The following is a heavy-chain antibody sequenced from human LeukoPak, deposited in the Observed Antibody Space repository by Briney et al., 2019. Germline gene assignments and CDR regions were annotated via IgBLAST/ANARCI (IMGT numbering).Heavy chain of an antibody. Sequence: GGSLRLSCAASGFTFSSYWMHWVRQDPGKGLEWVSAISGSGGSTYYADSVKGRFTISRDNSKNTLYLQMNSLRAEDTAVYYCAKRTPEGAAAGKGYFDYWGQGTLVTVSS. J-gene: IGHJ4*02. D-gene: IGHD6-13*01. CDR1: GFTFSSYW. CDR3: AKRTPEGAAAGKGYFDY. CDR2: ISGSGGST. V-gene: IGHV3-23*01.